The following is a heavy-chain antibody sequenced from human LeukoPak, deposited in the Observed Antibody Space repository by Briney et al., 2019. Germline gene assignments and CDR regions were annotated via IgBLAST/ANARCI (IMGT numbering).Heavy chain of an antibody. Sequence: ASVKVSCKASGYTFTSYYMHWVRKAPGQGLEWMGIIDPDGGSTSYALKFQGRVTMSMNTSTNTVYIELSSLRSEDTAVYYSARGRLRLDWFDPWGQGTLVTVSS. CDR3: ARGRLRLDWFDP. J-gene: IGHJ5*02. V-gene: IGHV1-46*01. D-gene: IGHD4-17*01. CDR2: IDPDGGST. CDR1: GYTFTSYY.